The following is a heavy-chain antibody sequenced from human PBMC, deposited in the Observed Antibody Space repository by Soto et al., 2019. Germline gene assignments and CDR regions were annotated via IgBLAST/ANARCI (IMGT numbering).Heavy chain of an antibody. J-gene: IGHJ6*02. CDR2: ISSSSSYI. CDR1: GFAFSSYS. Sequence: GGSLRLSCAASGFAFSSYSMNWVRQAPGKGLEWVSSISSSSSYIYYADSVKGRFTISRDNAKNSLYLQMNSLRAEDTAVYYCARDPPPSGWYVTYYYYGMDVWGQGTTVTVSS. CDR3: ARDPPPSGWYVTYYYYGMDV. D-gene: IGHD6-19*01. V-gene: IGHV3-21*01.